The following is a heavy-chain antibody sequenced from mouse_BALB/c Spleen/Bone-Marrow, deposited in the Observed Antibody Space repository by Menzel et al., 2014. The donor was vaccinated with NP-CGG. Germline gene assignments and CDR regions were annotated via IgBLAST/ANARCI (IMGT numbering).Heavy chain of an antibody. CDR2: IDPANGNT. Sequence: VKLVESGAELVKPGASVKLSCTASGFNIKDTYMHWVKQRPEQGLEWTGRIDPANGNTKYDPKFQGKATITADTSSNTAYLQLSSLTSEDTAVYYCARFPYDYGGGDYWGQGTTLTVSS. CDR3: ARFPYDYGGGDY. CDR1: GFNIKDTY. V-gene: IGHV14-3*02. D-gene: IGHD2-4*01. J-gene: IGHJ2*01.